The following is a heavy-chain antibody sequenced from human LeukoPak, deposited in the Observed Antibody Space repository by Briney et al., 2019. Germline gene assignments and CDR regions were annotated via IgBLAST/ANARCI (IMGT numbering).Heavy chain of an antibody. CDR2: IYYSGST. D-gene: IGHD3-22*01. CDR1: GGSISSSSYY. Sequence: SETLSLTCTVSGGSISSSSYYWGWIRQPPGKGLEWIGSIYYSGSTYYNPSLKSRVTISVDTSKNQFSLKLSSVTAADTAVYSCARRIRYDSSVYYGYYFDYGAQGPLVPVPS. V-gene: IGHV4-39*01. CDR3: ARRIRYDSSVYYGYYFDY. J-gene: IGHJ4*02.